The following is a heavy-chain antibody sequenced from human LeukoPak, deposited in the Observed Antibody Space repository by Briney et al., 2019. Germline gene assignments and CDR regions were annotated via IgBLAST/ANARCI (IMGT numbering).Heavy chain of an antibody. Sequence: GESLKISCKGSGYSFTNYWISWVRQMPGKGLEWMGIIYPSDSDIRYSPSFQGQVTISADKSISTAYLQWSSLKASDTAMYYCARQSHPPQEDYWGQGTLVTVSS. CDR1: GYSFTNYW. CDR3: ARQSHPPQEDY. CDR2: IYPSDSDI. V-gene: IGHV5-51*01. J-gene: IGHJ4*02.